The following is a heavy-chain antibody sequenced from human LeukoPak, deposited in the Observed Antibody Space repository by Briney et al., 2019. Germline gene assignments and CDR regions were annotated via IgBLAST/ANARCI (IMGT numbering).Heavy chain of an antibody. V-gene: IGHV3-11*01. Sequence: GGSLRLSCAASGFTFSDYYMSWIRQAPGKGLEWVSYISSSGSTIYYADSVKGRFTISRDNAKNSLYLQMNSLRAEDMALYYCAKVKVPYSSSSGDAFDIWGQGTMVTVSS. CDR1: GFTFSDYY. J-gene: IGHJ3*02. CDR2: ISSSGSTI. CDR3: AKVKVPYSSSSGDAFDI. D-gene: IGHD6-6*01.